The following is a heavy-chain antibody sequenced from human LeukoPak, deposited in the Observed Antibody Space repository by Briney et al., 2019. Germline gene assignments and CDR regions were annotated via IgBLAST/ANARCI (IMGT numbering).Heavy chain of an antibody. D-gene: IGHD3-9*01. Sequence: PSETLSLTCTVSSYSIRSDYYWNWIRQSPGKGLEWIGSIYHSGSTYYNPSLKSRVTISVDTSKNQFSLKLSSVTAADTAVYYCARAPAILRYFDWLSFDYWGQGTLVTVSS. CDR2: IYHSGST. J-gene: IGHJ4*02. CDR3: ARAPAILRYFDWLSFDY. V-gene: IGHV4-38-2*02. CDR1: SYSIRSDYY.